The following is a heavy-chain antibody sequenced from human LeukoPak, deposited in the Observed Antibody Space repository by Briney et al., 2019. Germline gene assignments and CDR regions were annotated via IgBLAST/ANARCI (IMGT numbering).Heavy chain of an antibody. CDR2: IYISGNT. V-gene: IGHV4-4*07. CDR3: ARDPTTVVTLPYYFDD. CDR1: GGSISSYY. D-gene: IGHD4-23*01. Sequence: SETLSLTCTVSGGSISSYYWSWIRQPAGKGLEWIGRIYISGNTNYNPSLKSRVTISVDTSKNQFSLKLRSVTAADTAVYYCARDPTTVVTLPYYFDDWGQGTLVTVSS. J-gene: IGHJ4*02.